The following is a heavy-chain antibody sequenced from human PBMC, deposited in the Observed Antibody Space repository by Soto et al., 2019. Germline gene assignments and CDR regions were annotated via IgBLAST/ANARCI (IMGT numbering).Heavy chain of an antibody. J-gene: IGHJ4*02. CDR2: IHSDHKT. V-gene: IGHV3-66*01. CDR3: AAYGPNSGDGY. Sequence: EVQLVQAGGALVQPGGALRLSCVASGFAIYRNDMIWVRQAPGKGLEWVAHIHSDHKTFYADVVKGRFPISKDNSNNTLFFEMNSLRSEDTALYYCAAYGPNSGDGYWGQGTLVTVSP. D-gene: IGHD4-17*01. CDR1: GFAIYRND.